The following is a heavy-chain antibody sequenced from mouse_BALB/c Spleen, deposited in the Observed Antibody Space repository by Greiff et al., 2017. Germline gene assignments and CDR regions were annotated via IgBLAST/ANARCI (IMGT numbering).Heavy chain of an antibody. CDR3: VRDSGYGRD. J-gene: IGHJ3*01. CDR2: IWTGGGT. V-gene: IGHV2-9-2*01. Sequence: VQGVESGPGLVAPSQSLSITCTVSGFSLTSYDISWIRQPPGKGLEWLGVIWTGGGTNYNSAFMSRLSISKDNSKSQVFLKMNSLQTDDTAIYYCVRDSGYGRDWGQGTLVTVSA. D-gene: IGHD2-2*01. CDR1: GFSLTSYD.